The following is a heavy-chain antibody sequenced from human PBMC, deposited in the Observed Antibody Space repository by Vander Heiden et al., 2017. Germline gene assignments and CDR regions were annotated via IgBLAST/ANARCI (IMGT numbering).Heavy chain of an antibody. V-gene: IGHV3-20*01. D-gene: IGHD3-16*01. Sequence: EVQLVESGGGVVRPGGSLRLSCAASGFTVDEYGISWVRQAPGKGLEWFSGINWNGGSTGYADSVKGRFTISRDNAKNSLYLQMNSLRAEDTALYHCARGPRGVWGSYTPPFDYWGQGTLVTVSS. J-gene: IGHJ4*02. CDR2: INWNGGST. CDR3: ARGPRGVWGSYTPPFDY. CDR1: GFTVDEYG.